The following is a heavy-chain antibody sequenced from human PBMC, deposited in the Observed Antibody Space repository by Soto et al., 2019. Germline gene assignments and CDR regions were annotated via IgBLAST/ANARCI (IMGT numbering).Heavy chain of an antibody. CDR2: IVPIFGTP. D-gene: IGHD3-22*01. Sequence: QVQLVQSGAEVKQPGSSVKVSCKTSGGTFSTHAISWVRQAPGQGLEWMGGIVPIFGTPNYAQKFKGRVTIAADDSTRTAYMEMRSLRSEDTAVYYCARGWGYDSSDYYYAYWGRGTLVTVSS. V-gene: IGHV1-69*01. CDR1: GGTFSTHA. CDR3: ARGWGYDSSDYYYAY. J-gene: IGHJ4*02.